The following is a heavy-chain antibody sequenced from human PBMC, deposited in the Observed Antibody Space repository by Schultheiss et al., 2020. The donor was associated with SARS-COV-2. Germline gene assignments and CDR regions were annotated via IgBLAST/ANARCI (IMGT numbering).Heavy chain of an antibody. J-gene: IGHJ4*02. CDR3: ARGSRIQLWPYFDY. D-gene: IGHD5-18*01. V-gene: IGHV4-38-2*01. CDR2: IYHSGST. CDR1: GYSISSGYY. Sequence: SETLSLTCAVSGYSISSGYYWGWIRQPPGKGLEWIGSIYHSGSTYYNPSLKSRVTISVDTSKNQFSLKLSSVTAADTAVYYCARGSRIQLWPYFDYWGQGTLVTVSS.